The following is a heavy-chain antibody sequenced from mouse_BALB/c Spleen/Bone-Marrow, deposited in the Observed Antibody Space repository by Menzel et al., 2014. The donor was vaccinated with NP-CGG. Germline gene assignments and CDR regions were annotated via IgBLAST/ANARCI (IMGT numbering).Heavy chain of an antibody. V-gene: IGHV5-6*02. CDR1: GFTFSSYG. J-gene: IGHJ4*01. CDR2: ISSGGSYT. D-gene: IGHD2-14*01. CDR3: ARHRDAMDY. Sequence: DVMLVESGGDLVKPGGSLNLSCAASGFTFSSYGMSWVRQTPDKRLEWVATISSGGSYTYYPDSVKGRFTISRDNAKNTLYLQMSSLKSEDTAMYYCARHRDAMDYWGQGTSVTVSS.